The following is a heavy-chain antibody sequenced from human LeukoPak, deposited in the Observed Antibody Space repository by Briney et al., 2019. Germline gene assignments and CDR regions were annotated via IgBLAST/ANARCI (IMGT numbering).Heavy chain of an antibody. CDR2: IYTGGST. Sequence: PSETLSLTCTVSGGSISSYYWSWIRQPPGKGLEWIGRIYTGGSTNYNPSLKSRVTISVDKSENQFSLKLSSVTAADTAVYYCVHYYDSSGRGYWGQGTLVTVSS. D-gene: IGHD3-22*01. V-gene: IGHV4-4*07. CDR1: GGSISSYY. CDR3: VHYYDSSGRGY. J-gene: IGHJ4*02.